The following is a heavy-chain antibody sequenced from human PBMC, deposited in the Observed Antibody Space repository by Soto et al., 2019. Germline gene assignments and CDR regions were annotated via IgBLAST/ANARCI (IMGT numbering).Heavy chain of an antibody. CDR1: GFTFSSYG. CDR2: ISYDGSNK. V-gene: IGHV3-30*18. J-gene: IGHJ6*03. D-gene: IGHD4-17*01. CDR3: AKEGGYGDSVEGIYYYYYYMDV. Sequence: GGSLRLSCAASGFTFSSYGMHWVRQAPGKGLEWVAVISYDGSNKYYADSVKGRFTISRDNSKNTLYLQMNSLRAEDTAVYYCAKEGGYGDSVEGIYYYYYYMDVWGKGTTVTVSS.